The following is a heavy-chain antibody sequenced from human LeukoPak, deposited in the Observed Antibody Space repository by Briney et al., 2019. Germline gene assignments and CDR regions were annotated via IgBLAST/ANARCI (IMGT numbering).Heavy chain of an antibody. CDR1: GYTLTELS. D-gene: IGHD3-16*02. Sequence: ASVKVSCKVSGYTLTELSMHWVRQAPGKGLEWMGGFDPEDGETIYAQKFQGRVTMTEDTPTDTAYMELSSLRFEDTAVYYCATGSPGVWGSYRYLDYFDYWGQGTLVTVSS. CDR3: ATGSPGVWGSYRYLDYFDY. V-gene: IGHV1-24*01. CDR2: FDPEDGET. J-gene: IGHJ4*02.